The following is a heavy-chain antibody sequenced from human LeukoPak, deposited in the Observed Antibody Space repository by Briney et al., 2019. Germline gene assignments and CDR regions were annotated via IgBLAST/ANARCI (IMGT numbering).Heavy chain of an antibody. CDR1: GFTFSSYA. D-gene: IGHD3-22*01. CDR3: ATRYYDSSGYYRGAFDI. V-gene: IGHV3-30*04. Sequence: GGSLRLSCAASGFTFSSYAMHWVRQAPGKGLEWVAVISYDGSNKYYADSVKGRFTISRDNSKNTLYLQMNSLRAEDTAVYYCATRYYDSSGYYRGAFDIWGQGTMVTVSS. J-gene: IGHJ3*02. CDR2: ISYDGSNK.